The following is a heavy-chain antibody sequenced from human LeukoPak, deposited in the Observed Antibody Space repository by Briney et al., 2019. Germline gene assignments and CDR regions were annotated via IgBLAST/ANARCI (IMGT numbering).Heavy chain of an antibody. D-gene: IGHD6-19*01. V-gene: IGHV3-23*01. CDR1: GFTFSSYA. Sequence: GGSLRLSCAASGFTFSSYAMSWVRQAPGKGLEWVSGISGSGGGTYYADSVKGRFTISRDNSKNTLYLQMNSLRAEDTAVYYCARAGYSSGWYGGNWFDPWGQGTLVTVSS. CDR2: ISGSGGGT. J-gene: IGHJ5*02. CDR3: ARAGYSSGWYGGNWFDP.